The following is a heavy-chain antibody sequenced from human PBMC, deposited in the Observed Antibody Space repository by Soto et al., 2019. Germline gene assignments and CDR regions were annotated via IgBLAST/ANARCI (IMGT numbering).Heavy chain of an antibody. Sequence: LEESGGGLVEPGGSLRLTCVGSGVDFRGSYMNWIRQAPGKGLGWISYISDTGRTIHYADSVKGRFVISRDNSRDSLYLQMNDLRADDTAIYYCAGFKEGKIVGLRWLDPWGQGTRVTVSS. CDR3: AGFKEGKIVGLRWLDP. V-gene: IGHV3-11*01. J-gene: IGHJ5*02. D-gene: IGHD3-16*02. CDR1: GVDFRGSY. CDR2: ISDTGRTI.